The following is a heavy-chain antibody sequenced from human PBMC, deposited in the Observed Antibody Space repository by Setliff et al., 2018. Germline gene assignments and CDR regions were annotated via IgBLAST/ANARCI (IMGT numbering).Heavy chain of an antibody. CDR2: IYYSGST. CDR1: GYSISSGYY. D-gene: IGHD3-3*01. CDR3: ARDKPEGYNFWSGYLGGGLMDV. J-gene: IGHJ6*02. V-gene: IGHV4-38-2*02. Sequence: SETLSLTCAVSGYSISSGYYWGWIRQPPGKGLEWIGSIYYSGSTNYNPSLKSRVTISVDKSKNQFSLKLSSVTAADTAVYYCARDKPEGYNFWSGYLGGGLMDVWGQGTTVTVSS.